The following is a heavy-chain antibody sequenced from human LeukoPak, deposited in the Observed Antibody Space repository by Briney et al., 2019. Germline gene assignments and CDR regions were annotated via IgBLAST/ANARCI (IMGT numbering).Heavy chain of an antibody. CDR3: ARQVGSSTPFDY. CDR2: IYYSGST. CDR1: GGSISSSIYY. Sequence: KPSGTLSLTCTVSGGSISSSIYYWGWIRQPPGKGLEWIGSIYYSGSTYYNPSLKSRVTISVDTSKNQFSLKLSSVTAADTAVYYCARQVGSSTPFDYWGQGTLVTVSS. D-gene: IGHD6-6*01. V-gene: IGHV4-39*01. J-gene: IGHJ4*02.